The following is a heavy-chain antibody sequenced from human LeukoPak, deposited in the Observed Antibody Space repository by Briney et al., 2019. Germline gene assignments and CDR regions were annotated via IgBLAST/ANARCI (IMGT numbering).Heavy chain of an antibody. CDR2: IHYSGGT. Sequence: SETLSLICTVSGGSISRGGYYWSWIRQPPGKVPEWIGNIHYSGGTYGNPSLKSRATMSVDTSKSQCSLRLSSVTAADPAVYYCARDQGGYGSFDNWGQGTLVTVSS. D-gene: IGHD5-12*01. J-gene: IGHJ4*02. CDR1: GGSISRGGYY. V-gene: IGHV4-31*03. CDR3: ARDQGGYGSFDN.